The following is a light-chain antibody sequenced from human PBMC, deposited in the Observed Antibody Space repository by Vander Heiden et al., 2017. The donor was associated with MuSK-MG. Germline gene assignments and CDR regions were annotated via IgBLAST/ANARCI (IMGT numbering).Light chain of an antibody. CDR3: QAWDINTGV. CDR2: EDN. Sequence: SYELTQPPSVSVSPGQTASITCSGDKLGDKYACWYQQRPGQSPVLVIYEDNKRPSGIPERFSGSNSGNTATLTISGTQAMDEADYYCQAWDINTGVFGGGTTLTGL. V-gene: IGLV3-1*01. CDR1: KLGDKY. J-gene: IGLJ2*01.